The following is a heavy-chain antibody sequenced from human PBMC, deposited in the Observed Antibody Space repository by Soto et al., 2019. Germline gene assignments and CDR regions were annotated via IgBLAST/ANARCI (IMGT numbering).Heavy chain of an antibody. CDR3: AREEAGYYDSNGAFDI. CDR1: GYTFTSYG. D-gene: IGHD3-22*01. V-gene: IGHV1-18*01. J-gene: IGHJ3*02. Sequence: ASVKVSCKASGYTFTSYGISWVRQAPGQGLEWMGWISAYNGNTNYAQKLQGRVTMTTDTSTSTAYMELRSLRSDDTAVYYCAREEAGYYDSNGAFDIWGQGTMVTVSS. CDR2: ISAYNGNT.